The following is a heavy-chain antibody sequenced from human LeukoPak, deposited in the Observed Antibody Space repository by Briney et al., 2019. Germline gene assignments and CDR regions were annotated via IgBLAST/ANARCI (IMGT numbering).Heavy chain of an antibody. Sequence: AASVKVSCKASGYTFTSDGISWVRQAPGQGLEWMGWISAYNGNTNYAQKLQGRVTMTTDTSTSTAYMELRSLRSDDTAVYYCATSPNYYDSSGLFDYWGQGNPGHRLL. D-gene: IGHD3-22*01. CDR2: ISAYNGNT. V-gene: IGHV1-18*01. CDR1: GYTFTSDG. CDR3: ATSPNYYDSSGLFDY. J-gene: IGHJ4*02.